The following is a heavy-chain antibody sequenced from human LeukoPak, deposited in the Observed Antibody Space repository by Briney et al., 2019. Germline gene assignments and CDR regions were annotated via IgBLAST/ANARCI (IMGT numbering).Heavy chain of an antibody. J-gene: IGHJ5*02. CDR3: AKGSYSSGWGNWFDP. V-gene: IGHV3-23*01. CDR2: ISGSGGST. Sequence: GGSLRLSCAASGFTFSDYSMNWVRQAPGKGLEWVSAISGSGGSTYYADSVKGRFTISRDNSKNTLYLQMNSLRAEDTAVYYCAKGSYSSGWGNWFDPWGQGTLVTVSS. D-gene: IGHD6-19*01. CDR1: GFTFSDYS.